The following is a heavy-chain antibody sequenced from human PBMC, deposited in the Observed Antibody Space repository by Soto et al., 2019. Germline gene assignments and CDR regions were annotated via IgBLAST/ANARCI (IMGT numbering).Heavy chain of an antibody. CDR1: PFSHNTSGVG. CDR2: IYWDDDK. V-gene: IGHV2-5*02. J-gene: IGHJ6*02. D-gene: IGHD3-22*01. CDR3: AHRLRHYYDGSGYRTLYYYYGMED. Sequence: ESVPRSEDRPQTLTLTCTFSPFSHNTSGVGVGWIRQPPGKALEWLALIYWDDDKRYSPSLKNRLTITKDTSKNQVVLTMTNMDPVDTATYYCAHRLRHYYDGSGYRTLYYYYGMEDWGQGTTVTVAS.